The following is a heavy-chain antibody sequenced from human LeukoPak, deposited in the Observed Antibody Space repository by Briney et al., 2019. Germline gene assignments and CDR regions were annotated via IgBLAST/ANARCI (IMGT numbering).Heavy chain of an antibody. CDR1: GLTFSNSR. V-gene: IGHV3-74*01. CDR3: ARDLGLRGST. Sequence: GALRLSCEASGLTFSNSRMHWVRQIPGKGLVWVSRMYGDMRDISYADSVKGRFTISRDNAKNTVYLQMNSLRGEDTAVYYCARDLGLRGSTWGQGTLVTVSS. CDR2: MYGDMRDI. D-gene: IGHD5-12*01. J-gene: IGHJ5*02.